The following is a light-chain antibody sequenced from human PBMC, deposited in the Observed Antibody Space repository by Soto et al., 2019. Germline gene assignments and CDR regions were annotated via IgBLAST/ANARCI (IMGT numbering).Light chain of an antibody. CDR1: QSVSTY. CDR3: HQCSSWLT. V-gene: IGKV3-11*01. J-gene: IGKJ4*01. CDR2: DAS. Sequence: EIVLTQSPATLSLSPGERATLSCRASQSVSTYLAWYQQKPGQAPRLLIYDASNRATGIPARFSGSGSGTDFTLTISSLEPEDFAVYYCHQCSSWLTFGGGTKVEIK.